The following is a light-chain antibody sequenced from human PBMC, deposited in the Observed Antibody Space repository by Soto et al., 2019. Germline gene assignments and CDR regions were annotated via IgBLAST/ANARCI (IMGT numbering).Light chain of an antibody. Sequence: DIQMTQSPSTLSATAGDRVTITCRASQSISSWLAWYQHKPGKAPKLLIYDASTLDSGVPSRFSGSGSGTEFSLTISNLQHADCATYYCQQYENYWTFGQGTRVEIK. CDR2: DAS. CDR3: QQYENYWT. CDR1: QSISSW. V-gene: IGKV1-5*01. J-gene: IGKJ1*01.